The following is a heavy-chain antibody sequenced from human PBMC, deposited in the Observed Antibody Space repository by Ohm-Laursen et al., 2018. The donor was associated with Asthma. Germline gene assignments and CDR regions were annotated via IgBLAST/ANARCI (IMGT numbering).Heavy chain of an antibody. CDR1: GFTFRSYT. CDR2: GGSYYDGGLK. Sequence: LRLSCAASGFTFRSYTMHWVRQAPGKGLEWVAVGGSYYDGGLKYYADSVNGRFTVSRDDSKNTLYLQMNSLRPDDTAVYYCARDVMEWYLPAFDFWGQGTLVTVSS. J-gene: IGHJ4*02. CDR3: ARDVMEWYLPAFDF. D-gene: IGHD3-3*01. V-gene: IGHV3-30-3*01.